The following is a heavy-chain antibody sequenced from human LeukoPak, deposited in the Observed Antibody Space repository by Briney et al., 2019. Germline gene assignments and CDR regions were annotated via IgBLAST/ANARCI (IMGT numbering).Heavy chain of an antibody. J-gene: IGHJ4*02. CDR2: IYSDGKT. D-gene: IGHD1-26*01. CDR3: ARPVSNRVGAPDY. V-gene: IGHV3-66*02. Sequence: GGSLRLSCAASGFTVSTNYISWVRQAPGKGLEWVSVIYSDGKTYYAGSVKGRFTVSRDNSENTVYLQLKSLSPEDTAVYYCARPVSNRVGAPDYWGQGTLVTVSS. CDR1: GFTVSTNY.